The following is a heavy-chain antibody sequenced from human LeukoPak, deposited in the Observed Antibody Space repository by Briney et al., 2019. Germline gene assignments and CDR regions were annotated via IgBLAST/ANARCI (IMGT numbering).Heavy chain of an antibody. CDR2: ISGSGGST. V-gene: IGHV3-23*01. D-gene: IGHD3-3*01. Sequence: PGGSLRLSCAASGLTFSSYAMSWVRQAPGKGLEWVSAISGSGGSTYYADSVKGRFTISRDNSKNTLYLQMNSLRAEDTAVYYCAKAPPLLDDFWSGYEFDYWGQGTLVTVSS. J-gene: IGHJ4*02. CDR3: AKAPPLLDDFWSGYEFDY. CDR1: GLTFSSYA.